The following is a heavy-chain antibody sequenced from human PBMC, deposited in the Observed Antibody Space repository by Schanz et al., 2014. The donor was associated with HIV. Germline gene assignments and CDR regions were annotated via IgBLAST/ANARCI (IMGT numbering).Heavy chain of an antibody. CDR1: GFTFITYG. CDR2: ISYDGSNK. CDR3: ARAPSDFWMAYFDY. J-gene: IGHJ4*02. D-gene: IGHD3-3*01. V-gene: IGHV3-30*03. Sequence: QVQLVESGGGVVQPGRSLRLSCAASGFTFITYGMHWVRQAPGKGLEWVAGISYDGSNKYYADSVKGRFTISRDNSKNTLYLQMNSLRAEDTAVYYCARAPSDFWMAYFDYWGQGTPVTVSS.